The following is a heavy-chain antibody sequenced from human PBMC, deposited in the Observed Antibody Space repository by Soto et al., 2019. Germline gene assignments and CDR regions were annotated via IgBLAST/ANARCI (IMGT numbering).Heavy chain of an antibody. CDR2: IDWDDDK. CDR3: ARIRRGYFDY. J-gene: IGHJ4*02. CDR1: GFSLSTSGMR. V-gene: IGHV2-70*04. Sequence: SGPTLVNPTQTLTLTCTFSGFSLSTSGMRVSWIRQPPGKALEWLARIDWDDDKFHSTSLKTRLTISKDTSKNQVVLTMTNMDPVDTATYYCARIRRGYFDYWGQGTLVTVSS.